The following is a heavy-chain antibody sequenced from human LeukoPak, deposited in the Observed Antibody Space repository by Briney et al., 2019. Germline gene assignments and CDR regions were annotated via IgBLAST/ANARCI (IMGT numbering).Heavy chain of an antibody. Sequence: GGSLRLSCTASGFIFDDYAMHWVRQAPGKGLEWVAVIWYDGSNKYYADSVKGRFTISRDNSKNTLYLQMNSLRAEDTAVYYCARETEGGFDYWGQGTLVTVSS. CDR3: ARETEGGFDY. CDR1: GFIFDDYA. V-gene: IGHV3-33*08. CDR2: IWYDGSNK. J-gene: IGHJ4*02. D-gene: IGHD1-26*01.